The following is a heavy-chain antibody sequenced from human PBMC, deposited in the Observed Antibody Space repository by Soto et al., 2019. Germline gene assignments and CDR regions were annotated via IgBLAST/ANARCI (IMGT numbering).Heavy chain of an antibody. CDR3: TTTHYDILTDAFDI. CDR2: IRSKANSYAT. J-gene: IGHJ3*02. Sequence: GGSLRLSCAASGFTFSGSAMHWVRQASGKGLEWVGRIRSKANSYATAYAASVKGRFTISRDDSKNTAYLQMNSLKTEDTAVYYCTTTHYDILTDAFDIWGQGTMVTVSS. D-gene: IGHD3-9*01. CDR1: GFTFSGSA. V-gene: IGHV3-73*01.